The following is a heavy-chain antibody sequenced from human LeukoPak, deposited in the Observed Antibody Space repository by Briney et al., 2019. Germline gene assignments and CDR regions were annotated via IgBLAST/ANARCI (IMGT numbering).Heavy chain of an antibody. CDR2: FSASGGSRDRT. D-gene: IGHD4-17*01. Sequence: GGSLRLSCAGSGFNFSSYALSWVRQAPGKGLEWVAVFSASGGSRDRTYYADSVKGRFTVSRDNSKKTLFLQMNSLRAEDTALYYCCKDPNGDYIGAFDMWGPGTWVTVSS. CDR1: GFNFSSYA. J-gene: IGHJ3*02. V-gene: IGHV3-23*01. CDR3: CKDPNGDYIGAFDM.